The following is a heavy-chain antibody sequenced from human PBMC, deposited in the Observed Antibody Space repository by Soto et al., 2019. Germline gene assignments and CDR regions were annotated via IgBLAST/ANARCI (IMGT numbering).Heavy chain of an antibody. CDR2: ISYDGSNK. CDR3: ARDQVYDSSGWYDAFDI. D-gene: IGHD6-19*01. J-gene: IGHJ3*02. CDR1: GFTFSSYA. Sequence: GGSLRLSCAASGFTFSSYAMHWVRQAPGKGLEWVAVISYDGSNKYYADSVKGRFTISRDNSKNTLYLQMNSLRAEDTAVYYCARDQVYDSSGWYDAFDIWGPGTMVTVSS. V-gene: IGHV3-30-3*01.